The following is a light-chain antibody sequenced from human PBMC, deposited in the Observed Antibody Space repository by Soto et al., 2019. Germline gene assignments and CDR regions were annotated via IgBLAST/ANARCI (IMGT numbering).Light chain of an antibody. CDR1: SSDVGGYNY. J-gene: IGLJ1*01. CDR3: CSYAGSYTFV. Sequence: QSVLTQPPSASGSPGQSVAISCTGTSSDVGGYNYVSWYQQYPCKAPKIMIYDVSKRPSGVPDRFSGSKSDNTASLTISGLQAEDEADYYCCSYAGSYTFVFGIGTKSPS. CDR2: DVS. V-gene: IGLV2-11*01.